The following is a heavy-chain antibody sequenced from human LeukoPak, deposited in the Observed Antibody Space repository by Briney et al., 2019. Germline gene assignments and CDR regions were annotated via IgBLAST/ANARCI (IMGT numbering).Heavy chain of an antibody. J-gene: IGHJ4*02. CDR2: IKPDGSEK. V-gene: IGHV3-7*01. Sequence: GGSLRLSCAASGFSFSSYWMTWVRQAPGKGLEWVANIKPDGSEKKYVDSVKGRFTISRDNAKNSLYLQMDSLSAEDTAVYYCAIYNYYASSGHLYWRQGTLVTVSS. D-gene: IGHD3-22*01. CDR1: GFSFSSYW. CDR3: AIYNYYASSGHLY.